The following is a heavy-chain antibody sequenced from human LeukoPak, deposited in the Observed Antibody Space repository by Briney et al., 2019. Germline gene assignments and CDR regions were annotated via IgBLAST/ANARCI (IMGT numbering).Heavy chain of an antibody. Sequence: GGSLKLSCVASGFDFAGYTMTWVSQGPGRGREWLAAVSPTDDTAYAESMKGRFTISRDNSKNTVSLQMNRLTAEDTALYYCAKSRVRGWLQRHHFDWWGQGSLVTVSS. V-gene: IGHV3-23*01. CDR3: AKSRVRGWLQRHHFDW. CDR1: GFDFAGYT. D-gene: IGHD5-18*01. CDR2: VSPTDDT. J-gene: IGHJ4*02.